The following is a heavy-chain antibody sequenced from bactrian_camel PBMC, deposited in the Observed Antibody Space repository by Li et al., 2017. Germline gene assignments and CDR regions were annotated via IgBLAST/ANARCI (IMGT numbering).Heavy chain of an antibody. D-gene: IGHD6*01. V-gene: IGHV3S53*01. J-gene: IGHJ4*01. CDR1: GVTFVGTD. CDR3: AADAVNLQLARGYNH. CDR2: FTRHGTT. Sequence: HVQLVESGGGSAEAGGSLTLSCTTSGVTFVGTDRGWYRQGPGKECELISLFTRHGTTQYVDSVKGRFTISRDNAKNTVYLEMNNLVAEDSAMYYCAADAVNLQLARGYNHWGQGTQVTVS.